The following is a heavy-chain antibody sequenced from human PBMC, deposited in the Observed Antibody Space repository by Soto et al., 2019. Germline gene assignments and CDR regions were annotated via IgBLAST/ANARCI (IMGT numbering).Heavy chain of an antibody. Sequence: QVQLVQSGAEVKKSGSSVKVSCKASGGTFSGYAISWVRQAPGQGLEWMGGIIPIFGTANYAQKFQGRVTITADESTSTAYMELSSLRSEDTAVYYCASSIAVAGILNYFEYWGQGTLVTVSS. J-gene: IGHJ4*02. V-gene: IGHV1-69*01. CDR3: ASSIAVAGILNYFEY. CDR2: IIPIFGTA. D-gene: IGHD6-19*01. CDR1: GGTFSGYA.